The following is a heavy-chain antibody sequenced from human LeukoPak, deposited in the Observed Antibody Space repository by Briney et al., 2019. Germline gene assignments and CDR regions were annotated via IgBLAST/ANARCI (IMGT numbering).Heavy chain of an antibody. D-gene: IGHD3-16*02. Sequence: PGGSLRLSCAASGFTFSSYEMNWVRQAPGKGLEWVSYISSSGSTIYYADSVKGRFTISRDNAKNSLYLQMNSLRAEGTAVYYCARTMITFRGVIAGLDYWGQGTLVTVSS. CDR2: ISSSGSTI. CDR3: ARTMITFRGVIAGLDY. CDR1: GFTFSSYE. J-gene: IGHJ4*02. V-gene: IGHV3-48*03.